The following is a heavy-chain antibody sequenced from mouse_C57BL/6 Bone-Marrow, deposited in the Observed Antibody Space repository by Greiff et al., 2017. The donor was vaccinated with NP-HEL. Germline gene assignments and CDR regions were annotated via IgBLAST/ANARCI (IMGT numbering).Heavy chain of an antibody. CDR1: GYTFTDYE. D-gene: IGHD1-1*01. Sequence: VQVVESGAELVRPGASVTLSCKASGYTFTDYEMHWVKQTPVHGLEWIGAIDPETGGTAYNQKFKGKAILTADKSSSTAYMELRSLTSEDSAVYYCTPITTVVLDYWGQGTTLTVSS. CDR2: IDPETGGT. V-gene: IGHV1-15*01. J-gene: IGHJ2*01. CDR3: TPITTVVLDY.